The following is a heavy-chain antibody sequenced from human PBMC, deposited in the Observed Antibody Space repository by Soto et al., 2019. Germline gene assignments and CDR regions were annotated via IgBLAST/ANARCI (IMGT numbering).Heavy chain of an antibody. CDR3: ARGLSDGFITDFDFYVMDV. V-gene: IGHV1-69*06. J-gene: IGHJ6*02. Sequence: QVQLVQSGAEMKRPGSSVKVSCKASGGTFNRHGISWVRQAPGQGLEWMGGTIPVFGTPKYAQEFQGRVTVSVDKSTSTAYMELSSLRSEDTAVYYCARGLSDGFITDFDFYVMDVWGQGTAVTVSS. CDR2: TIPVFGTP. D-gene: IGHD3-22*01. CDR1: GGTFNRHG.